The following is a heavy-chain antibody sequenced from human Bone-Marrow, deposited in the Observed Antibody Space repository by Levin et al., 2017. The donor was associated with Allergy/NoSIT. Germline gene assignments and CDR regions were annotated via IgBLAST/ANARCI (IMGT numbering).Heavy chain of an antibody. Sequence: PGGSLRLSCAASGFTFSSYAMHWVRQAPGKGLQWLILISHDGTTTYSADSVKGRFTISRDNSKNTLSLQMDSLRPEDTAVYYCARDGWYASGWPPGGMDVWGQGTTVTVSS. V-gene: IGHV3-30*04. CDR1: GFTFSSYA. CDR3: ARDGWYASGWPPGGMDV. J-gene: IGHJ6*02. CDR2: ISHDGTTT. D-gene: IGHD6-19*01.